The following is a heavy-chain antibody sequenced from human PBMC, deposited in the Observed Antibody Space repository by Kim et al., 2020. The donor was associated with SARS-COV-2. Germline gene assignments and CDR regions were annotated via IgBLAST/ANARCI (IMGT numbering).Heavy chain of an antibody. D-gene: IGHD3-22*01. J-gene: IGHJ3*02. Sequence: NYTPSLKGRVTISVDTSTNQFSLKLSYVTAADTAVYYCARSSGYGAFDIWGQGTMVTVSS. CDR3: ARSSGYGAFDI. V-gene: IGHV4-34*13.